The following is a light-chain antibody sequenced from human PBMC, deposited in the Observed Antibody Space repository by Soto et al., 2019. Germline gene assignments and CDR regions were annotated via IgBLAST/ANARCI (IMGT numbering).Light chain of an antibody. V-gene: IGKV1-39*01. CDR2: GAS. Sequence: DIQMTQSPSSLSASVGDRVTITCRASQKIDTYLHWYQKKPGKAPRLVIYGASSLQSGVPSRFSGSGSGTVFTLTISSPHPEDFATYFCQQTSSAPQTFGGGTRVNIK. J-gene: IGKJ4*01. CDR3: QQTSSAPQT. CDR1: QKIDTY.